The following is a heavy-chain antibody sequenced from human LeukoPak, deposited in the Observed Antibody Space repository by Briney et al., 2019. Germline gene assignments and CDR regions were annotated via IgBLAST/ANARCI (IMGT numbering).Heavy chain of an antibody. D-gene: IGHD2-2*01. Sequence: SETLSLTCTVSGGSITTYYWNWIRQPPGKGLEWIGYFCYSGSTNYNPSLQSRVSISVDTSKNQFSLRLTSVTAADTAVYYCARGGGCTSTSCDSDYWGQGTLVTVSS. CDR1: GGSITTYY. V-gene: IGHV4-59*01. CDR2: FCYSGST. J-gene: IGHJ4*02. CDR3: ARGGGCTSTSCDSDY.